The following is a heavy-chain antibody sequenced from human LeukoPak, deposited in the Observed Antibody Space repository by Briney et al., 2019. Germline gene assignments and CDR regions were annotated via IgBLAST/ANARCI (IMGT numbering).Heavy chain of an antibody. D-gene: IGHD2-2*01. V-gene: IGHV4-59*01. CDR2: IYYSGST. Sequence: SETLSLTCTVSAGSIRSYYWSWIRQPPGKGLEWIGYIYYSGSTNYNPSLKSRVTISVDTSKNQFSLNLTSVTAADTAVYYCARDLPDCSGPSCYDAFDVWGQGTVVTVSS. CDR1: AGSIRSYY. CDR3: ARDLPDCSGPSCYDAFDV. J-gene: IGHJ3*01.